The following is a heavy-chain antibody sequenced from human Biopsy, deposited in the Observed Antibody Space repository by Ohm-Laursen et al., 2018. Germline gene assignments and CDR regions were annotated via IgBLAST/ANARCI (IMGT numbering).Heavy chain of an antibody. D-gene: IGHD4-17*01. V-gene: IGHV3-23*01. J-gene: IGHJ4*02. CDR3: AKPADSYGSEFYFDY. Sequence: SLRLSCTASGFTFSSYAMTWARQAPGKGLEWVSVINTSGGSTHYAVSVKGRFTISRDNSKNMLYLRMNSLRAEDTAVYYCAKPADSYGSEFYFDYWGQGTLVTVSS. CDR1: GFTFSSYA. CDR2: INTSGGST.